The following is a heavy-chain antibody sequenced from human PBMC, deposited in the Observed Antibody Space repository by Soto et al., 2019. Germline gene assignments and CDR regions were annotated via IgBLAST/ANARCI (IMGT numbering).Heavy chain of an antibody. J-gene: IGHJ3*02. V-gene: IGHV3-21*01. D-gene: IGHD1-7*01. CDR1: GFTFSSYS. Sequence: SLRLPCAASGFTFSSYSMNWVRQAPGKGLEWVSSISSSSSYIYYADSVKGRFTISRDNAKNSLYLQMNSMRAEDTAVYYCARAPEANYDTFDIWGQGTMVTASS. CDR3: ARAPEANYDTFDI. CDR2: ISSSSSYI.